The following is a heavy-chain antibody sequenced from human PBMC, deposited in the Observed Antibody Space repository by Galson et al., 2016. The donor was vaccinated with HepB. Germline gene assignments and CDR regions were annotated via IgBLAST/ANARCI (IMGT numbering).Heavy chain of an antibody. Sequence: SLRLSCAASGFTFSSYAMSWVRQAPGKGLEWVLTISGSGATTYVADSVKGRFTMSRDNSKNTLYLQMNSLRVEDTAIYYCAKGGQWLLRGPGWFDPWGQGTLVSVSS. J-gene: IGHJ5*02. D-gene: IGHD6-19*01. CDR1: GFTFSSYA. V-gene: IGHV3-23*01. CDR2: ISGSGATT. CDR3: AKGGQWLLRGPGWFDP.